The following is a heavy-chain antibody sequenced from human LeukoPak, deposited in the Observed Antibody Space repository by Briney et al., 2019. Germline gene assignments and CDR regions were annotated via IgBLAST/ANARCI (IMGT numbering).Heavy chain of an antibody. Sequence: GGSLRLSCAASGFTVSSNYMSWVRQAPGKGLEWVSVIYSGGSTYYADSVKGRFTISRDNSKNTLYLQMNSLRAEDAAVYYCARDQSSGGYNYWGQGTLVTVSS. J-gene: IGHJ4*02. V-gene: IGHV3-53*01. CDR1: GFTVSSNY. D-gene: IGHD2-15*01. CDR3: ARDQSSGGYNY. CDR2: IYSGGST.